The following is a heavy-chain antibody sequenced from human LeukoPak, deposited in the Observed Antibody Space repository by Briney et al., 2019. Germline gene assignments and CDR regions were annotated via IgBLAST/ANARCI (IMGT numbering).Heavy chain of an antibody. Sequence: ASVTVSCTTSGYTFSHYYLHWGRQAPGPGLGWMGWINPSSGGTKYVQKFQGRVTMTRDTSISTGYMELSRLRSDDTAVYYCARPIRGSYVEDAFDMWGQGTMVTVSA. J-gene: IGHJ3*02. D-gene: IGHD1-26*01. V-gene: IGHV1-2*02. CDR1: GYTFSHYY. CDR3: ARPIRGSYVEDAFDM. CDR2: INPSSGGT.